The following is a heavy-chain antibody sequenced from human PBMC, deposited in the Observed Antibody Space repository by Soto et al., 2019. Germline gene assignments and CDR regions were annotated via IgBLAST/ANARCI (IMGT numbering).Heavy chain of an antibody. CDR3: ARVAVAGPVFDY. D-gene: IGHD6-19*01. CDR2: IYYSGST. J-gene: IGHJ4*02. Sequence: SETLSLTCTVSGGSISSYYWSWIRQPPGKGLEWIGYIYYSGSTNYNPSLKSRVTISVDTSKNQFSLKLSSVTAADTAVYYCARVAVAGPVFDYWGQGTLVTVSS. CDR1: GGSISSYY. V-gene: IGHV4-59*01.